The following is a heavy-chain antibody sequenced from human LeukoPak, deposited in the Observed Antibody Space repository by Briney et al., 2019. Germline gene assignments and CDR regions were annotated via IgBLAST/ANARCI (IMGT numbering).Heavy chain of an antibody. D-gene: IGHD2-15*01. CDR3: AREFPLVVAGLGYNWFDP. CDR2: IIPIFGTA. J-gene: IGHJ5*02. Sequence: ASVKVSCKASGGTFSSYAISWVRQAPGQGLEWMGGIIPIFGTANYAQKFQGRVTITADKSTSTAYMELSSLRSEDTAVYYCAREFPLVVAGLGYNWFDPWGQGTLVTVSS. V-gene: IGHV1-69*06. CDR1: GGTFSSYA.